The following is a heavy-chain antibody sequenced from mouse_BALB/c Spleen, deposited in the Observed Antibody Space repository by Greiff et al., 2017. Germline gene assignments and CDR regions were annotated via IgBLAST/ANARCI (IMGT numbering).Heavy chain of an antibody. CDR2: ISYDGSN. V-gene: IGHV3-6*02. CDR3: AREGRDAVDY. D-gene: IGHD3-3*01. J-gene: IGHJ4*01. CDR1: GYSITSGYY. Sequence: EVKLQESGPGLVKPSQSLSLTCSVTGYSITSGYYWNWIRQFPGNQLEWMGYISYDGSNNYNPSLKNRISITRDTSKNQFFLKLNSVTTEDTATYYCAREGRDAVDYWGQGTSVTVSS.